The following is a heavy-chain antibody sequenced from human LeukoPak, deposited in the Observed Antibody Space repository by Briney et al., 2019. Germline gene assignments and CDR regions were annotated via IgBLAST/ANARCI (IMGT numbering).Heavy chain of an antibody. J-gene: IGHJ4*02. CDR3: AKDLEGYCSSTSCYPGY. V-gene: IGHV3-30-3*01. Sequence: GRSLRLSCAASGFTFSSYAMHWVRQAPGKGLEWVAVISYDGSNKYYADSVKGRFTISRDNSKNTLYLQMNSLRAEDTAVYYCAKDLEGYCSSTSCYPGYWGQGTLVTVSS. CDR1: GFTFSSYA. D-gene: IGHD2-2*01. CDR2: ISYDGSNK.